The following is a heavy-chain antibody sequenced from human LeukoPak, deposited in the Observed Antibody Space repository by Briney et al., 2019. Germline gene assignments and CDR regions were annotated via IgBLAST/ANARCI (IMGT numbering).Heavy chain of an antibody. CDR1: GFSLTNAW. CDR3: TTDHLIESGSWYYPDY. D-gene: IGHD1-26*01. V-gene: IGHV3-15*01. CDR2: IKSKSNGGTT. Sequence: NPGGALRHCCAAYGFSLTNAWRSWGRQATGKGVEWGGRIKSKSNGGTTDYTAPVKSRFTISRDDSRTTLYLQMNSLKTEDTAVYYCTTDHLIESGSWYYPDYWGQGILVTVSS. J-gene: IGHJ4*02.